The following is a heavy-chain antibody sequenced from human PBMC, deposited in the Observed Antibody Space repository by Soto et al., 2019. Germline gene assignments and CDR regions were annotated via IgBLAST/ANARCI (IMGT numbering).Heavy chain of an antibody. V-gene: IGHV3-23*01. CDR2: LNGGGFDP. CDR1: GFTFRNSA. J-gene: IGHJ5*01. CDR3: SRLIPTMTSAAFDS. D-gene: IGHD4-17*01. Sequence: EVQLLESGGGLVQPGESLRLSCGASGFTFRNSARPWVRQAPGTRWEWLSTLNGGGFDPYYEDSVKPRFTISRENSNNTLFLQMTSLRAEDASLYFCSRLIPTMTSAAFDSWGQGTLVTASS.